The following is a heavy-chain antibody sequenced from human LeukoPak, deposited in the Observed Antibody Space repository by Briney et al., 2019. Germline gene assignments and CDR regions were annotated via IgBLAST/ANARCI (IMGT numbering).Heavy chain of an antibody. D-gene: IGHD2-15*01. V-gene: IGHV3-53*04. CDR2: IHSGGST. CDR1: GFTVSSNY. CDR3: ASMGAARHSYYYYYYGMDV. J-gene: IGHJ6*02. Sequence: GGSLRLSCAASGFTVSSNYMSWVRQAPGKGLGWVSVIHSGGSTYYADSVKGRFTISRHNSKNTLYLQMNSLRAEDTAVYYCASMGAARHSYYYYYYGMDVWGQGTTVTVSS.